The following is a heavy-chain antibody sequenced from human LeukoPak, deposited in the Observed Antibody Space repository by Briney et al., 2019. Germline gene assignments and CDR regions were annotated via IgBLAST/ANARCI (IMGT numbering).Heavy chain of an antibody. CDR3: ARDGKDGSGSYYMALNTIYY. J-gene: IGHJ4*02. D-gene: IGHD3-10*01. Sequence: ASVKVSCKASGYTFTGYYMHWVRQAPGQGLEWMGWINPNSGGTNYAQKFQGRVTMTRDTSISTAYMELSRLRSDDTAVYYCARDGKDGSGSYYMALNTIYYWGQGTLVTVSS. CDR2: INPNSGGT. V-gene: IGHV1-2*02. CDR1: GYTFTGYY.